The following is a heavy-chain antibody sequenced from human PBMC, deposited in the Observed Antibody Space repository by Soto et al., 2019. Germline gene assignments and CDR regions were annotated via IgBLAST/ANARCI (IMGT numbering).Heavy chain of an antibody. D-gene: IGHD6-19*01. CDR3: ARAVAGPWPFDV. J-gene: IGHJ3*01. V-gene: IGHV3-74*01. Sequence: EVQLVDSGGGLVQPGGSLRLSCVASGFTFSTYWMHWVRQDPGKGLVWVSRIESDGARPTYANSVRGRFTISRDNAENTLYLQMNSLRAEDSGVYYCARAVAGPWPFDVWGQGTMVTVFS. CDR2: IESDGARP. CDR1: GFTFSTYW.